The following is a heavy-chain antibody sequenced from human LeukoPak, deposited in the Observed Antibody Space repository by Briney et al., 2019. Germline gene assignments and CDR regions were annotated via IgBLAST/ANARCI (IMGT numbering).Heavy chain of an antibody. CDR2: IYYSGST. J-gene: IGHJ6*03. Sequence: PSETLSLTCTVSGGSISSYYWSWIRQPPGKGLEWMGYIYYSGSTNYNPSLKSRVTISVDTSKNQFSLKLSSVTAADTAVYYCARDRYDSSDRYYYYYMDVWGKGTTVTVS. D-gene: IGHD3-22*01. CDR1: GGSISSYY. V-gene: IGHV4-59*01. CDR3: ARDRYDSSDRYYYYYMDV.